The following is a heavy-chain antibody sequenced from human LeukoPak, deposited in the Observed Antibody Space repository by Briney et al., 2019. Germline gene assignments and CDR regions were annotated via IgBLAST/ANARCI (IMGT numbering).Heavy chain of an antibody. CDR1: GGSISSSSYY. D-gene: IGHD3-3*01. Sequence: SETLSLTCTVSGGSISSSSYYWGWIRQPPGKGLEWIGSIYYSGSTYYNPSLKSRVTISVDTSKNQFSLKLSSVTAADTAVYYCARRTAARVTIFGVVKGEYYFDYWGQGTLVTVSS. J-gene: IGHJ4*02. CDR2: IYYSGST. V-gene: IGHV4-39*07. CDR3: ARRTAARVTIFGVVKGEYYFDY.